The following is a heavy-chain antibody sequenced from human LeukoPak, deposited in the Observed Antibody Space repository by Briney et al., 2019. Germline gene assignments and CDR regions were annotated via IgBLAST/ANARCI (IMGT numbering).Heavy chain of an antibody. D-gene: IGHD6-6*01. J-gene: IGHJ6*03. CDR1: GASISSGRNY. CDR2: IYYNGNS. V-gene: IGHV4-39*01. CDR3: GRHSIAARGYYYYMDV. Sequence: SETLSLTCNVSGASISSGRNYWGWIRQSPGKGLEWIGSIYYNGNSYYNPSLKSRVSISVDTSKNQFSLKLSSVTAADTAVFYCGRHSIAARGYYYYMDVWGKGTTVTVSS.